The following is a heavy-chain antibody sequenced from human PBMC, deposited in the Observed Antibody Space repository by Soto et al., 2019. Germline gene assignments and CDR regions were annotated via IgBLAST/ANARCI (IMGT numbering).Heavy chain of an antibody. CDR1: GYIFSNYY. V-gene: IGHV1-46*01. CDR2: INPSGSST. J-gene: IGHJ5*01. Sequence: RASVKVSCKASGYIFSNYYIHWVRQAPGQGLEWMGIINPSGSSTRYAQNFQGRVTMTRDTSSNTVYMELSSLRFEDTAVYYCARDVGDSGSHWFDSWGQGSLVTVSS. D-gene: IGHD1-26*01. CDR3: ARDVGDSGSHWFDS.